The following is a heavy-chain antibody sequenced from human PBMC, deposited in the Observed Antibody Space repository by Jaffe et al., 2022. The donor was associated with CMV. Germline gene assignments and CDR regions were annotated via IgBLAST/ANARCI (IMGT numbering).Heavy chain of an antibody. V-gene: IGHV4-39*01. J-gene: IGHJ6*03. Sequence: QLQLQESGPGLVKPSETLSLTCTVFGGSITSTSYYWGWIRQPPGKGLEWLANIYYTGATYYNPSLKSRVTISVDTSKNQFSLKMRSVTATDTAVYYCARHRRVVEPAADDYYYIDVWGKGTTVTVSS. CDR3: ARHRRVVEPAADDYYYIDV. CDR2: IYYTGAT. D-gene: IGHD2-2*01. CDR1: GGSITSTSYY.